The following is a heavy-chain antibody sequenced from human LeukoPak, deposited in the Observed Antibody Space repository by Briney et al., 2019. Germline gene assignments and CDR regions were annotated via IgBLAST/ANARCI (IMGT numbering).Heavy chain of an antibody. J-gene: IGHJ4*02. Sequence: SSQTLSLTCTVSGGSISSGSYYWSWIRQPAGKGLEWIGRIYTSGSTNYNPSLKSRVTISVDTSKNQFSLKLSSVTAADTAVYYCARVKVVPAWGTYYFDYWGQGTLVTVSS. CDR1: GGSISSGSYY. V-gene: IGHV4-61*02. D-gene: IGHD2-2*01. CDR3: ARVKVVPAWGTYYFDY. CDR2: IYTSGST.